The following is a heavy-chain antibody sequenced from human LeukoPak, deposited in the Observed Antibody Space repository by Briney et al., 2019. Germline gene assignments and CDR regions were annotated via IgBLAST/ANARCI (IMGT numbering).Heavy chain of an antibody. CDR1: GYTFNKYG. CDR2: ISCYNGDT. CDR3: AGDPSNTSGWKTWFDT. D-gene: IGHD6-19*01. V-gene: IGHV1-18*03. Sequence: ASVKVSCRASGYTFNKYGISWVRQAPGQGLEWMGWISCYNGDTNYAQKLQGRVTLSTDTPTTTVYMELRSLRSDDMAVYYCAGDPSNTSGWKTWFDTWGQGTPVTVSS. J-gene: IGHJ5*02.